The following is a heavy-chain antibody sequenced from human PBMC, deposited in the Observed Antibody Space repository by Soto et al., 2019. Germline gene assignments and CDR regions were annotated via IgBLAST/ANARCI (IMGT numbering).Heavy chain of an antibody. D-gene: IGHD2-2*01. Sequence: GGSLRLSCAAAGFSFSNYWMSWVRQAPGRGLEWVANIKQGGSEEYYVDSVKGRFTISRDNAKNSLYLQMNSLSAEDTAVFYGVRSGDCNGPNCYAAFDYWGQGTQVTVSS. CDR1: GFSFSNYW. CDR3: VRSGDCNGPNCYAAFDY. V-gene: IGHV3-7*05. CDR2: IKQGGSEE. J-gene: IGHJ4*02.